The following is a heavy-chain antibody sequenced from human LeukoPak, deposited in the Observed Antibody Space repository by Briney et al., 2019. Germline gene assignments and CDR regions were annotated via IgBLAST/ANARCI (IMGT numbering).Heavy chain of an antibody. J-gene: IGHJ4*02. V-gene: IGHV4-39*01. CDR3: ARVALDPLYFDY. D-gene: IGHD3-9*01. CDR2: IYYSGST. Sequence: NASETLSLTCTVSGGSISSSRYSWGWIRQPPGKGLEWIGSIYYSGSTYYNPSFKSRVNISVDTSKNQFSLKLSSVNAADTAVYYCARVALDPLYFDYWGQGTLVTVSS. CDR1: GGSISSSRYS.